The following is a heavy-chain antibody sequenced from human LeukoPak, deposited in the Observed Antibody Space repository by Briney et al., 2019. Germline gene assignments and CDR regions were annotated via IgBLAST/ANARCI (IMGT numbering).Heavy chain of an antibody. CDR2: IIPIFGRA. CDR1: GGTFSSYA. J-gene: IGHJ3*02. CDR3: AREGSRFLEWTHDAFDI. D-gene: IGHD3-3*01. Sequence: GASVKVSCKASGGTFSSYANSWVRQDPGQGLEWMGGIIPIFGRANYAQKFQGRVTITADESTSTAYMELSSLRSEDTAVYYCAREGSRFLEWTHDAFDIWGQGTLVTVSS. V-gene: IGHV1-69*13.